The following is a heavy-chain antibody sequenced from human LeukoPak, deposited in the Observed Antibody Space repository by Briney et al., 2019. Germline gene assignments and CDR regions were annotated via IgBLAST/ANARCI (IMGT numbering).Heavy chain of an antibody. D-gene: IGHD3-9*01. CDR2: INQDGSEK. V-gene: IGHV3-7*02. Sequence: PGGSLRLSCAASEFTFSLYWMSWVRQAPGKGLEWLANINQDGSEKYYVDSVKGRFTISRDNAKNSLCLQMNILRAEDTAVYYCARVDWYKFDYWGQGTLSPSPQ. J-gene: IGHJ4*02. CDR1: EFTFSLYW. CDR3: ARVDWYKFDY.